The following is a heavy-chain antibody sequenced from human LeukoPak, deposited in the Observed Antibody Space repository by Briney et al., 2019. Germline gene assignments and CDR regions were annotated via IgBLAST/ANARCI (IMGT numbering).Heavy chain of an antibody. CDR3: ASTVTAVVMAV. V-gene: IGHV4-30-2*01. D-gene: IGHD4-17*01. CDR1: GGSISSGGYS. Sequence: PSQTLSLTCAVSGGSISSGGYSWGWIRQPPGKGLEWIGYIYHSGSTYYNPSLKNRVTISVDRSKNQFSLRLSSVTAADTAVYYCASTVTAVVMAVWGKGTTVTV. J-gene: IGHJ6*04. CDR2: IYHSGST.